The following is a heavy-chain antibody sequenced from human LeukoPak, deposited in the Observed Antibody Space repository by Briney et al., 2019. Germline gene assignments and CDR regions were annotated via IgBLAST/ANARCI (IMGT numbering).Heavy chain of an antibody. V-gene: IGHV4-39*01. D-gene: IGHD6-13*01. CDR2: IYYSGST. CDR1: GGSISSSSYY. J-gene: IGHJ3*02. CDR3: ARVPRAAAGNPGAFDI. Sequence: PSETLSLTCTVSGGSISSSSYYWGWIRQPPGKGLEWIGSIYYSGSTYYNPSLKSRVTISVDTSKNQFSLKLSFVTAADTAVYYCARVPRAAAGNPGAFDIWGQGTMVTVSS.